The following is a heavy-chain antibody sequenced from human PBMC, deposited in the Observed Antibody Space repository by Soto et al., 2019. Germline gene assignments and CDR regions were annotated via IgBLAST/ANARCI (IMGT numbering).Heavy chain of an antibody. CDR1: GFTFSSYS. CDR3: ARDQPEYSSGYGLGY. J-gene: IGHJ4*02. CDR2: ISSSSSYI. Sequence: EVQRVESGGGLVKPGGSLRLSCAASGFTFSSYSMNWVRQAPGKGLEWVSSISSSSSYIYYADSVKGRFTSSRDNAKNSLYLKTTSLSAEDTPVYYCARDQPEYSSGYGLGYWGQGTLVSVSS. D-gene: IGHD5-18*01. V-gene: IGHV3-21*01.